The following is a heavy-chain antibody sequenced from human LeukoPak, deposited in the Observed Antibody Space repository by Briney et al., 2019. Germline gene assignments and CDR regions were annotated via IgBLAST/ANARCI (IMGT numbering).Heavy chain of an antibody. V-gene: IGHV3-30-3*01. J-gene: IGHJ4*02. D-gene: IGHD2-2*01. CDR2: ISYDGNSI. CDR1: GFTVSSNY. CDR3: ARAIGYCTSTSCPGGYFDY. Sequence: SGGSLRLSCAASGFTVSSNYMSWVRQAPGQGLEWVAVISYDGNSIYYTDSVKGRFTISRDTSKSTLYLQMNSLRPGDTAVYYCARAIGYCTSTSCPGGYFDYWGQGTLVTVSS.